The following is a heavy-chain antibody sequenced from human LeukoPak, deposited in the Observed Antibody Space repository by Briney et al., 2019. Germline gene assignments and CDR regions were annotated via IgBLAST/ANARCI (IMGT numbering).Heavy chain of an antibody. J-gene: IGHJ4*02. V-gene: IGHV3-33*01. CDR3: ARWGGTRQYYFDY. Sequence: GGSLRLSWAVSGFIFSDYGFHWVRQAPGKGLEWVAVTRFDGSIKQYADSMKGRFTISRDDSKNTLYLQMNSLKSEDTAVYYCARWGGTRQYYFDYWGRGTLVTVSS. CDR1: GFIFSDYG. D-gene: IGHD1-1*01. CDR2: TRFDGSIK.